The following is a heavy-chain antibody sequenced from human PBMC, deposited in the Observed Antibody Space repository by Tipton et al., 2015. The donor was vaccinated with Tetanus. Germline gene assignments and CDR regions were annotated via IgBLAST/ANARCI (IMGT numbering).Heavy chain of an antibody. J-gene: IGHJ4*02. Sequence: TLSLTCTVSGGSVRSGAYHLSWIRQHPGKALEWIGYINYSGSTSYNPSLKSRLTISVDTSKNQFSLKLNSVTAADSAVYYCARRSVSTRFDDWGQGAQVTVSS. CDR3: ARRSVSTRFDD. D-gene: IGHD3-3*01. V-gene: IGHV4-31*03. CDR2: INYSGST. CDR1: GGSVRSGAYH.